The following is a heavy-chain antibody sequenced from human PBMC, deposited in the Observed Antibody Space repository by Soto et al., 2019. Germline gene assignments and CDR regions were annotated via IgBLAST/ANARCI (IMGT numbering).Heavy chain of an antibody. D-gene: IGHD1-26*01. V-gene: IGHV1-69*13. Sequence: GASVKVSCKASGGTFSSYAISWVRQAPGQGLEWMGGIIPIFGTANYAQKFQGRVTITADESTSTAYMELSSLRSEDTAVYYCASYREEVGDTTSSLGYYGMDVWGQGTTVTVSS. CDR3: ASYREEVGDTTSSLGYYGMDV. CDR1: GGTFSSYA. J-gene: IGHJ6*02. CDR2: IIPIFGTA.